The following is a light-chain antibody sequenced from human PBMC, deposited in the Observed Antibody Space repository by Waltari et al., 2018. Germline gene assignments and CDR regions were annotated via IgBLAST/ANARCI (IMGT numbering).Light chain of an antibody. CDR2: DAS. Sequence: DIQMTQSPSTLSASLRDRVTITCRASQSLSGFLALYHQKPGKAPKSLIYDASTLESGVPSRFSGTGSGTEFTLTISSLHPDDFATYFCQQYTTYSGTFGQGTKVELK. CDR1: QSLSGF. J-gene: IGKJ1*01. V-gene: IGKV1-5*01. CDR3: QQYTTYSGT.